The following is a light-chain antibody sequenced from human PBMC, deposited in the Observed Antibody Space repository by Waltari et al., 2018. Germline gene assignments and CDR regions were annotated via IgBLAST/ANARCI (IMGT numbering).Light chain of an antibody. Sequence: DIQMTQSPSSLPASVGDRVTISCRASQRISSYLNWYQQEPGKAPRLLIYGATSLQSGVPSRFSGSGSGTEFTLTISSLQPEDFATYYCQQTYKTPRTFGQGTKVDI. CDR2: GAT. V-gene: IGKV1-39*01. CDR1: QRISSY. CDR3: QQTYKTPRT. J-gene: IGKJ1*01.